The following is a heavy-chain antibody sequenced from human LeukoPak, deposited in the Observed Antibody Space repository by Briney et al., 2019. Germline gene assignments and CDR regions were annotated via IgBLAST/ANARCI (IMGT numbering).Heavy chain of an antibody. CDR2: ISYDGSNK. D-gene: IGHD6-25*01. Sequence: GGSLRLSCAASGFTFSSYEMNWVRQAPGKGLEWVAVISYDGSNKYYADSVKGRFTISRDNSKNTLYLQMNSLRAEDTAVYYCAKVAGATSNKYCFDYWGQGTLVTVSP. CDR3: AKVAGATSNKYCFDY. CDR1: GFTFSSYE. V-gene: IGHV3-30-3*01. J-gene: IGHJ4*02.